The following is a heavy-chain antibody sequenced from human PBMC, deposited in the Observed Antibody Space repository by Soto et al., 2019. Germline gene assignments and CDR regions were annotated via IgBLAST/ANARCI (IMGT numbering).Heavy chain of an antibody. CDR1: GSYITSGDYH. CDR2: ISHSETT. D-gene: IGHD2-8*01. CDR3: AGFGVGDRDDK. V-gene: IGHV4-30-4*01. Sequence: QVRLQESGPGLVKASQTLSLTCSVCGSYITSGDYHWTWIRQAPGKGLEWIGYISHSETTYYSPALKNRIIISSDFSMNQFSLRLNSVTAADTAVYFCAGFGVGDRDDKWGQGTLVTVSS. J-gene: IGHJ4*02.